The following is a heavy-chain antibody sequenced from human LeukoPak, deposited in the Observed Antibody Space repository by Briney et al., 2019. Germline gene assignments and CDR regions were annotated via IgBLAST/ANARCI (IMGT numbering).Heavy chain of an antibody. CDR2: ISGSSSTI. Sequence: GGSLRLSYAASEFTFYNYGMNWVRQAPGKGLEWVSYISGSSSTIYYADSVKGRFTISRNNVRNSLYLQMNSLRAEDTAVYYCARGSCTGTSCYDYWGQGTLVTVSS. CDR1: EFTFYNYG. J-gene: IGHJ4*02. CDR3: ARGSCTGTSCYDY. V-gene: IGHV3-48*01. D-gene: IGHD2-2*01.